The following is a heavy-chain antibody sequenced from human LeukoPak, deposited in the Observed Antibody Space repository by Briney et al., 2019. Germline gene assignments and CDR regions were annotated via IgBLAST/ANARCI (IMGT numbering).Heavy chain of an antibody. V-gene: IGHV1-69*05. CDR1: GGTFSSYA. J-gene: IGHJ3*02. CDR3: ARARDSSGWYDAFDI. CDR2: IIPIFGTA. D-gene: IGHD6-19*01. Sequence: ASVKVSCKASGGTFSSYAISWVRQAPGQGLEWMGGIIPIFGTANYAQKFQGRVTITTDESTSTAYMELSSLRSEDTAVYCCARARDSSGWYDAFDIWGQGTMVTVSS.